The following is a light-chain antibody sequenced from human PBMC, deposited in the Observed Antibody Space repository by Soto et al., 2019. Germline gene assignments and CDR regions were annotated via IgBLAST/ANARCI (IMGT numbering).Light chain of an antibody. Sequence: QSVLTQPASVSGSPGQSITISCTGTSSDVGSYNLVSWYQQHPGKAPKLMIYEGSKWPSGVSNRFSGSKSGNTASLTISGLQAEDEADYYCCSYAGSSTSPYVFGTGTKLTVL. V-gene: IGLV2-23*01. J-gene: IGLJ1*01. CDR1: SSDVGSYNL. CDR2: EGS. CDR3: CSYAGSSTSPYV.